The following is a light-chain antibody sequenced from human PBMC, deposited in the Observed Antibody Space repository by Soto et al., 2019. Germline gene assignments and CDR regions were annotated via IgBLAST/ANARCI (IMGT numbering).Light chain of an antibody. V-gene: IGKV1-5*01. Sequence: DIQMTQSPSTLSASVGDGVTITCRASQTISVWLAWYQQRPGKAPKFLIYDASSLETGVPSRFSGSGSGTEFTLTIRSLQPDDFATYYCQQYDSSSPTFGQGNKLEIK. CDR1: QTISVW. CDR2: DAS. CDR3: QQYDSSSPT. J-gene: IGKJ2*01.